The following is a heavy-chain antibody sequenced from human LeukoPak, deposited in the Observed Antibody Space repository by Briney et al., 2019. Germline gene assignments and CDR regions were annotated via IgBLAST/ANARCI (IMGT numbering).Heavy chain of an antibody. CDR2: IGLSGSPL. Sequence: GSLRLPCAVFGFPFTRFYMSWIPQAPGKGLEWISYIGLSGSPLDYADSVRGRFTISRDNAKNSLFLELNSLRAEDAAVYYCARKDFSSGSFSYWGQGTLVTVSS. CDR1: GFPFTRFY. V-gene: IGHV3-11*04. CDR3: ARKDFSSGSFSY. J-gene: IGHJ4*02. D-gene: IGHD3-22*01.